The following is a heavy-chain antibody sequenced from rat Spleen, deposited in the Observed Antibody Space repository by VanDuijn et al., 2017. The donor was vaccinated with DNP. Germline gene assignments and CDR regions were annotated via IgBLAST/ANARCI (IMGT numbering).Heavy chain of an antibody. CDR3: ARWTRYFDY. J-gene: IGHJ2*01. CDR2: ISYSDST. CDR1: GYSITSNY. V-gene: IGHV3-1*01. D-gene: IGHD1-4*01. Sequence: QLQESGPGLVKPSQSLSLTCSVTGYSITSNYWGWTRRFPGNKMEWIGHISYSDSTRYNPSLKSRISITRDTSKNQFFLQLDSVTPEDTATYYCARWTRYFDYWGQGVMVTVSS.